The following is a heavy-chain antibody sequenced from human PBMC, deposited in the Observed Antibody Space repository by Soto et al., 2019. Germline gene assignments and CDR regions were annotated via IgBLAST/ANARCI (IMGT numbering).Heavy chain of an antibody. Sequence: QVQLVESGGGVVQPGRSLRLSCAASGFTFSSYGMHWVRQAPGKGLEWVAVISYDGSNKYYADSVKGRLTISRDNSKNTLYLQMNSLRAEDTAVYYCAKDLKSNVFLYYYGMDVWGQGTTVTVSS. CDR1: GFTFSSYG. CDR3: AKDLKSNVFLYYYGMDV. CDR2: ISYDGSNK. J-gene: IGHJ6*02. V-gene: IGHV3-30*18. D-gene: IGHD3-9*01.